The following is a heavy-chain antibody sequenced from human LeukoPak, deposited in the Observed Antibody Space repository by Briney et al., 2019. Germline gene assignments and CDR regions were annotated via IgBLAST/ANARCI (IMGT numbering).Heavy chain of an antibody. V-gene: IGHV3-33*01. D-gene: IGHD2-21*02. CDR3: TRVRGCGGDCYYIDY. Sequence: GGSLRLSCGASGFTFSNAGMQWVRQAPGKGLEWVAVIWYDGSNKYYADSVKGRFTISRDNSKNTLYLQMDSLRAEDTAVYYCTRVRGCGGDCYYIDYWGQGTLVTVSS. CDR2: IWYDGSNK. CDR1: GFTFSNAG. J-gene: IGHJ4*02.